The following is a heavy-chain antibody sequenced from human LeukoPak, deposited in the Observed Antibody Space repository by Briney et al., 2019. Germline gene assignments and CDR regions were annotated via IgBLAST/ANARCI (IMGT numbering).Heavy chain of an antibody. J-gene: IGHJ4*02. CDR1: GFSFSTYA. D-gene: IGHD1-26*01. CDR2: ISYDGSNK. V-gene: IGHV3-30*04. Sequence: SGGSLRLSCAASGFSFSTYAVYWVRQAPGKGLEWVAVISYDGSNKYYADSVKGRFTISRDNSKKTLYLQMSSLTPEDTAVYYCARSGNTDVASGVDFWGQGTLVIVSS. CDR3: ARSGNTDVASGVDF.